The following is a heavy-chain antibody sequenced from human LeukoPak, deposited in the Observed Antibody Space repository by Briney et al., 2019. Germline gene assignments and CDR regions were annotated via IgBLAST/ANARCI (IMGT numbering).Heavy chain of an antibody. J-gene: IGHJ4*02. CDR1: GYTLTELA. D-gene: IGHD6-13*01. V-gene: IGHV1-24*01. CDR2: FDHESGET. Sequence: ASVKVSCKVSGYTLTELAMHWVRQSPGKGLDWMGGFDHESGETVYAKQFQGRVSMTEDTSTETAYLELNSLTSEDTAVYYCAVIAPLFDYWGQGTLVTVSS. CDR3: AVIAPLFDY.